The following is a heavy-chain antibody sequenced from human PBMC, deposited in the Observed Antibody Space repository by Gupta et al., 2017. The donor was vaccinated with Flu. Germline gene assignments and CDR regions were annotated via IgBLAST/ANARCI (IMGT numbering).Heavy chain of an antibody. Sequence: QVQLQESGPGLVKPSQTLSLTCTVSGGSISSGSYYWSWIRQPAGKGLEWIGRIYTSGSTNYNPSLKSRVTISVDTSKNQFSLKLSSVTAADTAVYYCARDTDYFDSYYGMDVWGQGTTVTVSS. CDR3: ARDTDYFDSYYGMDV. J-gene: IGHJ6*02. CDR2: IYTSGST. V-gene: IGHV4-61*02. D-gene: IGHD2/OR15-2a*01. CDR1: GGSISSGSYY.